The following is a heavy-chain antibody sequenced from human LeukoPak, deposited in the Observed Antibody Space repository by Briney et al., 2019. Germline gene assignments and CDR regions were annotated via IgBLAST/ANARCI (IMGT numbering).Heavy chain of an antibody. CDR2: ISDRGDST. V-gene: IGHV3-23*01. D-gene: IGHD3-10*01. CDR3: AREITMVRGVIILAFDI. J-gene: IGHJ3*02. CDR1: GFSLTTYA. Sequence: SGGSLRLSCAASGFSLTTYAMGWVRQAPGKGLEWVSVISDRGDSTYYADSVKGRFTISRDNAKNSLYLQMNSLRAEDTAVYYCAREITMVRGVIILAFDIWGQGTMVTVSS.